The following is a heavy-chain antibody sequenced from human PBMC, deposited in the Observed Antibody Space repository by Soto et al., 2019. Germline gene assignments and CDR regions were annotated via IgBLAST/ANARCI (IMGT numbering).Heavy chain of an antibody. Sequence: GGSLRLSCAASGFTFNIACMSWVRQAPGKGLEWVGRIKSKTDGETTDYASPVRGRFAISRDDSENTLYLQMNSLKTEDTGFYYCTTGHSAGLYWGRGTLVTVSS. CDR3: TTGHSAGLY. V-gene: IGHV3-15*01. D-gene: IGHD2-21*01. CDR1: GFTFNIAC. J-gene: IGHJ4*02. CDR2: IKSKTDGETT.